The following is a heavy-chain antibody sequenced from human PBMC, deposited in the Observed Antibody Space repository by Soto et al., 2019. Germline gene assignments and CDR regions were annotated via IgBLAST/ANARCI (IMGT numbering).Heavy chain of an antibody. J-gene: IGHJ4*02. CDR2: ISGSGGST. CDR3: AKQDYYGSGSYRMRAHFDY. D-gene: IGHD3-10*01. CDR1: GFTFSSYA. Sequence: GGSLRLSCAASGFTFSSYAMSWVRQAPGKGLEWVSAISGSGGSTYYADSVKGRFTISRDNSKNTLYLQMNSLRAEDMAVYYCAKQDYYGSGSYRMRAHFDYWGQGTLVTVSS. V-gene: IGHV3-23*01.